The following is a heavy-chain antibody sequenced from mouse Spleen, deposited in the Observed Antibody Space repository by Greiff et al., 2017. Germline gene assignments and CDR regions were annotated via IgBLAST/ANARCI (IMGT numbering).Heavy chain of an antibody. V-gene: IGHV14-4*01. CDR2: IDPENGDT. Sequence: EVQLQQSGAELVRPGASVKLSCTASGFNIKDDYMHWVKQRPEQGLEWIGWIDPENGDTEYASKFQGKATITADTSSNTAYLQLSSLTSEDTAVYYCTLLRLQDAMDYWGQGTSVTVSS. CDR1: GFNIKDDY. J-gene: IGHJ4*01. CDR3: TLLRLQDAMDY. D-gene: IGHD1-2*01.